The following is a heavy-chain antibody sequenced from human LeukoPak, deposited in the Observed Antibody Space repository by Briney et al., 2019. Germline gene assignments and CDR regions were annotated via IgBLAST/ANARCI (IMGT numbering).Heavy chain of an antibody. CDR3: ARDMYYYDSSGPRYFDL. V-gene: IGHV4-4*07. CDR1: GGSISSYY. Sequence: SETLSLTCTVSGGSISSYYWSWIRQPAGKGLEWIGRIYTSGSTNYNPSLKSRVTMSVDTSKNQFSLKLSSVTAADTAVYYCARDMYYYDSSGPRYFDLWGRGTLVTVSS. D-gene: IGHD3-22*01. CDR2: IYTSGST. J-gene: IGHJ2*01.